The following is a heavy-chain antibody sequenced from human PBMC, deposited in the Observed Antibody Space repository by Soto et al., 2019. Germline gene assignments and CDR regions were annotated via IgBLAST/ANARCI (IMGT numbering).Heavy chain of an antibody. CDR2: IRTKAFGGTP. D-gene: IGHD2-2*02. CDR1: GFTFCGYA. CDR3: AGNTEKGY. V-gene: IGHV3-49*03. Sequence: PAGSLRLSCTASGFTFCGYAMTWFRQAPGKGLEWVGFIRTKAFGGTPEYAASVKGRFTSSRDNSKNTLYLQMNSLRVEDSGVYYCAGNTEKGYWGQGTLVTVSS. J-gene: IGHJ4*02.